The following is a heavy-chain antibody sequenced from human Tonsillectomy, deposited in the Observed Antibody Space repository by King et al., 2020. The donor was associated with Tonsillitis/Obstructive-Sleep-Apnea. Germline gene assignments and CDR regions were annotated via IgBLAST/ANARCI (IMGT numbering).Heavy chain of an antibody. Sequence: QLVQSGGGLVQPGGSLRLSCAASGFTFRSYWRSWFRQAPGKGLEWGDNIKQDGSEKNNVDSVKGRFPISRNNPKNALYLQMYSLSAEDTALYYCARQSSSWYYFDYWGQGTLVTVSS. D-gene: IGHD6-13*01. CDR1: GFTFRSYW. CDR2: IKQDGSEK. V-gene: IGHV3-7*02. J-gene: IGHJ4*02. CDR3: ARQSSSWYYFDY.